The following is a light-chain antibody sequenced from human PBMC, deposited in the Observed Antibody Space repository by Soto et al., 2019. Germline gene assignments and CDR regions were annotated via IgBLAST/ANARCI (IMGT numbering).Light chain of an antibody. Sequence: QSVLTQPASVSGSPAQSITISCTGSSSDVGGSGLVSWYQFHPGKAPKLLIFEGFKRPSGVSNRFSGSKSGSTASLTISGLQTEDEADYYCSSYTSSSTKVFGGGTKLTVL. J-gene: IGLJ3*02. CDR1: SSDVGGSGL. V-gene: IGLV2-14*02. CDR2: EGF. CDR3: SSYTSSSTKV.